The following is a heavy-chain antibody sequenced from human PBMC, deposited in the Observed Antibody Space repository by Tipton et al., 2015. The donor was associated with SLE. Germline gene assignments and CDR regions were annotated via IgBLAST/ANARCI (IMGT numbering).Heavy chain of an antibody. V-gene: IGHV4-4*07. Sequence: TLSLTCTVSGGSISCYYWSWIRQPAGKGLEWIGRIYISGSTNYNPSLKSRVTMSIDTSKNQFSLKLSSVTAADTALYYCARDSPMVQGAADYWGQGTLVTVSS. D-gene: IGHD3-10*01. J-gene: IGHJ4*02. CDR3: ARDSPMVQGAADY. CDR2: IYISGST. CDR1: GGSISCYY.